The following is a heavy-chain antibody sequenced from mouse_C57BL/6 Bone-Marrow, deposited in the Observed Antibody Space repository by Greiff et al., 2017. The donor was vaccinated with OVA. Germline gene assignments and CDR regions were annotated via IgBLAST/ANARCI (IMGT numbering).Heavy chain of an antibody. D-gene: IGHD1-1*01. CDR2: ISNLAYSI. J-gene: IGHJ1*03. CDR3: AIKGDYCSSCYSYFDV. Sequence: DVMLVESGGGLVQPGGSLKLSCAASGFTFSDYGMAWVRQAPRKGPEWVAFISNLAYSIYYADTVTGRFTKSRENAKNTLYLEMSSLRSEDTAMYYGAIKGDYCSSCYSYFDVWDTGTAVTVTS. CDR1: GFTFSDYG. V-gene: IGHV5-15*01.